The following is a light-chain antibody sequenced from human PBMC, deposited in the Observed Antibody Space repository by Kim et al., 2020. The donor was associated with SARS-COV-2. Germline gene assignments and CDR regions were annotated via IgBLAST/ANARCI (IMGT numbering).Light chain of an antibody. Sequence: ASVGDSLTITCRESQSISTYLNWYQQKPGQAPKVLIYAAFRLQSGVPSRFSGSGSGTDFTLTISGLQPEDVATYYCQQSYGSLFTFGPGTKVDIK. V-gene: IGKV1-39*01. CDR1: QSISTY. CDR3: QQSYGSLFT. CDR2: AAF. J-gene: IGKJ3*01.